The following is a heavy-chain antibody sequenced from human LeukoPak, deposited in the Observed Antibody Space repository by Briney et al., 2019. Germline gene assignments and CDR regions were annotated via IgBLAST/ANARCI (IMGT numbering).Heavy chain of an antibody. J-gene: IGHJ5*02. CDR2: ISAYNGNT. CDR1: GYTFTSYG. CDR3: ARDPTTTDDRGYNWFDP. V-gene: IGHV1-18*01. Sequence: GASVKVSCKASGYTFTSYGISWVRQAPGQGLEWMGWISAYNGNTNYAQKLQGRVTMTTDTSTSTAYMELRSLRSDDTAVYYCARDPTTTDDRGYNWFDPWGQGTLVSVSS. D-gene: IGHD3-10*01.